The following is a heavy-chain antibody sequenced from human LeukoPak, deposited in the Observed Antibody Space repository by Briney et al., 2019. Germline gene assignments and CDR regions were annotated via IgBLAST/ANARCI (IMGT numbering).Heavy chain of an antibody. Sequence: SQTLSLTCTVSGGSISSGSYYWSWIRQPAWKGLEWIGRIYTSGSTNYNPSLKSRVTISVDTSKNQFSLKLSSVTAADTAVYYCARDLPTYYYGSGSYYDYWGQGTLVTVSS. J-gene: IGHJ4*02. D-gene: IGHD3-10*01. CDR2: IYTSGST. CDR1: GGSISSGSYY. CDR3: ARDLPTYYYGSGSYYDY. V-gene: IGHV4-61*02.